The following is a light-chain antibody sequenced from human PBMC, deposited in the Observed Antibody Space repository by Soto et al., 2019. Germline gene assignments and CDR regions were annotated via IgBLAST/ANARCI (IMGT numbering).Light chain of an antibody. CDR3: QKYNSAPWT. CDR2: TAS. CDR1: QAIRND. Sequence: AIQMTQSPSSLSASVGDRVIITCRASQAIRNDLGWYQQKPGKAPKLLIYTASTLQSGVPSRFSGSGSGADFTLTISSLQPEDVATYYCQKYNSAPWTFGQGTKVDIK. V-gene: IGKV1-6*01. J-gene: IGKJ1*01.